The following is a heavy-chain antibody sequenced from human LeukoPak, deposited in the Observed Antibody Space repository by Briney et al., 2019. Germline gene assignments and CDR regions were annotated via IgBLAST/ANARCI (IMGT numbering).Heavy chain of an antibody. CDR1: GYTFTGYY. CDR3: VRGDYSNYDREDY. V-gene: IGHV1-2*06. J-gene: IGHJ4*02. Sequence: ASVKVSCKASGYTFTGYYMHWVRQAPGQGLEWMGRINPNSGGTNYAQKFQGRVTMTRDTSISTAYMELSRLRSDDTAVYYCVRGDYSNYDREDYWGQGTLVTVSS. CDR2: INPNSGGT. D-gene: IGHD4-11*01.